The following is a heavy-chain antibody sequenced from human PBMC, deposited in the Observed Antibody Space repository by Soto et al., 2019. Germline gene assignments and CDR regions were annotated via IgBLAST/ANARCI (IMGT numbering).Heavy chain of an antibody. J-gene: IGHJ4*02. CDR2: INHGGSS. CDR3: ARVKITGLFDY. Sequence: QVQLQQWGAGLLKPSETLSLTCAVYGGSFSGYDWTWIRQPPGTGLEWIGEINHGGSSNYNPSLTSRVTMSVDTSANPFSLKLTTVTAADTAVDYCARVKITGLFDYWGQGTLVTVSS. CDR1: GGSFSGYD. D-gene: IGHD2-8*02. V-gene: IGHV4-34*01.